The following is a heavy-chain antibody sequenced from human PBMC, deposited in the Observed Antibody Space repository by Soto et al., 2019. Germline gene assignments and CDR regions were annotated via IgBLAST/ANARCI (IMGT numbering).Heavy chain of an antibody. V-gene: IGHV4-38-2*02. CDR2: IYPSVSS. J-gene: IGHJ4*02. CDR3: AREKVGTTFFDN. CDR1: GFNISRGCC. Sequence: SETMSLTCHVAGFNISRGCCWSWVRQPPGKGLEWIGSIYPSVSSYHNPSLESRLTLSIDTPKNQFTLKLASVTAADTALYYCAREKVGTTFFDNWGQGTQVTVSS. D-gene: IGHD1-1*01.